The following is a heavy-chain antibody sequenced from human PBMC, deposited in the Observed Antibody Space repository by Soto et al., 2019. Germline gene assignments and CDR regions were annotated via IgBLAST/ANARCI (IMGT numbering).Heavy chain of an antibody. V-gene: IGHV3-23*01. D-gene: IGHD3-10*01. CDR1: GFTFSSYA. J-gene: IGHJ4*02. CDR2: ISGSGGNT. Sequence: EVQLLESGGGLVQPGGSLRLSCAASGFTFSSYAMTWVRQAPGKALEWVSGISGSGGNTYYADSVKGRFTISRDNSKNTLYLQMNSLRAEDTAVYYCANVDYGSGSFGYWGQGTLVAVSS. CDR3: ANVDYGSGSFGY.